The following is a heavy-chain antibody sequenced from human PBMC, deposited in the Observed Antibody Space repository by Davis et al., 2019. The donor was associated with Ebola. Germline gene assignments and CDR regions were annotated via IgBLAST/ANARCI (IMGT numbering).Heavy chain of an antibody. D-gene: IGHD4-17*01. CDR3: ARYGDYGDYFDVMDV. CDR1: GYTFTSYD. Sequence: SVKVSCKASGYTFTSYDINWVRQAPGQGLEWMGGIIPIFGTANYAQKFQGRVTITADESTSTAYMELSSLRSEDTAVYYCARYGDYGDYFDVMDVWGKGTTVTVSS. V-gene: IGHV1-69*13. CDR2: IIPIFGTA. J-gene: IGHJ6*04.